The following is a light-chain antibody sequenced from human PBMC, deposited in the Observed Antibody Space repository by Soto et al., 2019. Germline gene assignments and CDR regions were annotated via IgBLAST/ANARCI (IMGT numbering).Light chain of an antibody. J-gene: IGKJ2*01. CDR1: QSVNNNY. CDR3: QQYGSSPYT. V-gene: IGKV3-20*01. CDR2: GAS. Sequence: EIVLTQSPGTLSLSPGERATLSCRASQSVNNNYLGWYQQKPGQAPRLLIFGASNRATGIPDRFSGSGSGTDFPLSISRLEPEELAVYYCQQYGSSPYTFGQGTKLEIK.